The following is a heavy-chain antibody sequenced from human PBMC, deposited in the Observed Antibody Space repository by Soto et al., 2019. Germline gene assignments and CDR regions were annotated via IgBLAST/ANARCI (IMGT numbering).Heavy chain of an antibody. CDR2: ISYDGSNK. CDR1: GFTFSSYG. CDR3: AKAGTNLYYYGMDV. V-gene: IGHV3-30*18. D-gene: IGHD1-1*01. Sequence: QVQLVESGGGVVQPGRSLRLSCAASGFTFSSYGMHWVRQAPGKGLEWVAVISYDGSNKYYADSVKGRFTISRDNSKNTLYLQMNRLRAEDTAVYYCAKAGTNLYYYGMDVWGQGTTVTVSS. J-gene: IGHJ6*02.